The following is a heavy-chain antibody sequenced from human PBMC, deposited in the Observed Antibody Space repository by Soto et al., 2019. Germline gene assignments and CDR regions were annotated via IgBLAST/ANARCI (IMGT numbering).Heavy chain of an antibody. Sequence: GGSLRLSCAASGFTFSNAWMSWVRQAPGKGLEWVGRIKSKTDGGTTGYAAPGKGRFTISREESKNKLYLQMNSLKTEDTAVYYCTMGQSAYYDFWSGLNYYYYYMDVWGKGTTVTVSS. V-gene: IGHV3-15*01. CDR2: IKSKTDGGTT. CDR1: GFTFSNAW. D-gene: IGHD3-3*01. CDR3: TMGQSAYYDFWSGLNYYYYYMDV. J-gene: IGHJ6*03.